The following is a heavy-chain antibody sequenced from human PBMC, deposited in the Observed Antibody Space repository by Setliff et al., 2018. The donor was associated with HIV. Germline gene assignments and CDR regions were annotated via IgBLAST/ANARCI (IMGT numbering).Heavy chain of an antibody. D-gene: IGHD6-6*01. V-gene: IGHV4-61*02. CDR1: GGSVSRSDYY. CDR3: ARHDTEYSSYPIDY. CDR2: VHISGSV. Sequence: LSLTCTVSGGSVSRSDYYWSWIRQPAGGGLEWIGRVHISGSVNYNPSLRSRVSISIDTSKNQCSLKLSSVTAADTAVYYCARHDTEYSSYPIDYWGQGNLVTVSS. J-gene: IGHJ4*02.